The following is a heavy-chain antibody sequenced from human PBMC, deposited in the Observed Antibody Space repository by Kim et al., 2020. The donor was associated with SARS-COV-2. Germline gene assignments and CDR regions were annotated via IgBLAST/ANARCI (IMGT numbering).Heavy chain of an antibody. J-gene: IGHJ4*02. Sequence: YAQKFQGRVTMTRDTSISTAYMELSRLRSDDTAVYYCARVGWYREYHFDYWGQGTLVTVSS. CDR3: ARVGWYREYHFDY. D-gene: IGHD3-10*01. V-gene: IGHV1-2*02.